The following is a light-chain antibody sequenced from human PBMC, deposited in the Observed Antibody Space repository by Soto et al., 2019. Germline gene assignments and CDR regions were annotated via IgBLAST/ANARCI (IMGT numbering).Light chain of an antibody. V-gene: IGLV2-14*03. CDR3: SSDTTTSTRV. Sequence: QSVLTQPASVSGSPGQSITISCTGTSSDVGGCIHVSWYQHHPGKAPKLLIYDVSYRPSGVSYRFSGSKSDNTASLSISGLQAEDEADYYCSSDTTTSTRVFGGGTKVTVL. J-gene: IGLJ3*02. CDR1: SSDVGGCIH. CDR2: DVS.